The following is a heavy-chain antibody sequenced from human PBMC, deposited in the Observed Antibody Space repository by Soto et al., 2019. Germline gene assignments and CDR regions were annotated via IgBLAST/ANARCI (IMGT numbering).Heavy chain of an antibody. V-gene: IGHV4-59*01. CDR3: ARVYSYDTRSYYPAFDL. CDR2: VYNNGGT. J-gene: IGHJ3*01. Sequence: QVQLQESGPGLVKPSETLSLTCTVSGGSISSDYWSWIRQPPGKGLEWVGYVYNNGGTKYNPSLTSPVTISVDTSNNQFALKLTSVTATDTAVYHCARVYSYDTRSYYPAFDLWCPGTMVTCSS. CDR1: GGSISSDY. D-gene: IGHD3-10*01.